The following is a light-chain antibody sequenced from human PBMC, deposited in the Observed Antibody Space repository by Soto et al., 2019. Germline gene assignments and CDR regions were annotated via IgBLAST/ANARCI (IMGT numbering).Light chain of an antibody. V-gene: IGKV4-1*01. CDR2: WAS. J-gene: IGKJ4*01. Sequence: DIVMTQSPDSLAVSLGERATINCKSSQSVLYSSNNKNYLAWYQQKPGQPPKLLIYWASTRESGVPDRFSGSGSGTQFTLTISSLQAEDVAVYYCQQYLSTPLSFGGGTEVEIK. CDR1: QSVLYSSNNKNY. CDR3: QQYLSTPLS.